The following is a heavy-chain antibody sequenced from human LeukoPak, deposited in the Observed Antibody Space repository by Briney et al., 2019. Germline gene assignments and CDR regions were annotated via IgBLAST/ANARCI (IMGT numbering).Heavy chain of an antibody. CDR1: GASISNSNW. CDR3: ARYYSSSSNWFDP. J-gene: IGHJ5*02. D-gene: IGHD6-6*01. CDR2: IFHGGSA. V-gene: IGHV4-4*02. Sequence: PSGTLFLTCTVSGASISNSNWWSWVRQPPGKGLEWIGEIFHGGSANYNPSLKSRVTISVDRSKNQFSLKLSSVTAADTAVYYCARYYSSSSNWFDPWGQGTLVTVSS.